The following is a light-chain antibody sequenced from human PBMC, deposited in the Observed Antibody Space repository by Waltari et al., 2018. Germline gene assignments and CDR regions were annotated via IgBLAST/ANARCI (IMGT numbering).Light chain of an antibody. Sequence: QSLLTQPPPASGTPGQRVTTPCSGISSSLHPNTVNWHRQPPGAAPKLLIYSYNQWPTGVPDRFSGSKSGTSASLAISGLQSEDDGDYYCAAWDFRLNVWVFGGGTKLTVL. J-gene: IGLJ3*02. CDR1: SSSLHPNT. CDR2: SYN. V-gene: IGLV1-44*01. CDR3: AAWDFRLNVWV.